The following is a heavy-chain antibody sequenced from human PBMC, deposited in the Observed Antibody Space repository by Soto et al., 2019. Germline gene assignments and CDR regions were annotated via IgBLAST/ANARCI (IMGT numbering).Heavy chain of an antibody. D-gene: IGHD1-26*01. Sequence: EVHLVESGGGLVQPGGSLRLSCTASGFTFSTYWMTWVRQAPGKGLEWVANINPDGSENYYVDSVRGRFTFSRDNSKHSLYLQMSSLRGEDTAVYYCARGVGVTQMDFDYWGQGTLVTVSS. J-gene: IGHJ4*02. CDR2: INPDGSEN. CDR3: ARGVGVTQMDFDY. V-gene: IGHV3-7*01. CDR1: GFTFSTYW.